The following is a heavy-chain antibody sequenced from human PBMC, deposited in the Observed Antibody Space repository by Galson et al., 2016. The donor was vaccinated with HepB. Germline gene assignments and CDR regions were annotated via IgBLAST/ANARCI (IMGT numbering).Heavy chain of an antibody. CDR1: GFTFSSYA. J-gene: IGHJ4*02. V-gene: IGHV3-30*04. Sequence: SLRLSCAASGFTFSSYAMHWVRQAPGKGLEWVAAISYDGSSKYYADSVKGRFTISRDNSKNTLYVQMNSLNSEDTAVYYCARDLQAGWGGTMAYWGQGTLVTVSS. D-gene: IGHD2-15*01. CDR3: ARDLQAGWGGTMAY. CDR2: ISYDGSSK.